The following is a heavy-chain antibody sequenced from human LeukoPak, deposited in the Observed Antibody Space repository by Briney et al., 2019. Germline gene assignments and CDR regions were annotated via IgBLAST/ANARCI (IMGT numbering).Heavy chain of an antibody. D-gene: IGHD2-2*01. Sequence: GGSLRLSCAASGFTFSDYYMSWIRQAPGKGLECVSHISSSGNTKYYADSVKGRFTISRDNAKNSLYLQMNSLRAEDTAVYYCARDSGYQLLSGYYYYMDVWGKGTTVTVSS. J-gene: IGHJ6*03. V-gene: IGHV3-11*04. CDR3: ARDSGYQLLSGYYYYMDV. CDR1: GFTFSDYY. CDR2: ISSSGNTK.